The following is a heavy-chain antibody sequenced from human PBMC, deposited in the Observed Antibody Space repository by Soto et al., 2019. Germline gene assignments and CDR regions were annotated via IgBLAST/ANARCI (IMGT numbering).Heavy chain of an antibody. CDR1: GGSISSGGYS. Sequence: SETLSLTCAVSGGSISSGGYSWSWIRQPPGKGLEWIGYIYHSGSTYYNPSLKSRVTISLDRSKKQFSLKLSSVTAAETAVYYCARGMTTVTTLDPWGQGTLVTVSS. CDR3: ARGMTTVTTLDP. D-gene: IGHD4-17*01. V-gene: IGHV4-30-2*01. CDR2: IYHSGST. J-gene: IGHJ5*02.